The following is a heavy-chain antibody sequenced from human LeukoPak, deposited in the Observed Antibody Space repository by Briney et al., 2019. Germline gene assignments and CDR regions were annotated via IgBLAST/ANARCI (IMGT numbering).Heavy chain of an antibody. CDR2: IYYSGST. CDR1: GGSFSGYY. D-gene: IGHD6-19*01. J-gene: IGHJ4*02. Sequence: SETLSLTCAVYGGSFSGYYWSWIRQPPGKGLEWIGYIYYSGSTNYNPSLKSRVTISVDTSKNQFSLKLSSVTAADTAVYYCARGRGAVAGALDYWGQGTLVTVSS. V-gene: IGHV4-59*01. CDR3: ARGRGAVAGALDY.